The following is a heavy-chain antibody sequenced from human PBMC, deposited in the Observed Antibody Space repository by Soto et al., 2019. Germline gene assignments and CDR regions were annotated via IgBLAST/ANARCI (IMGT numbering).Heavy chain of an antibody. CDR2: IIHIFGTA. CDR1: GGTFSSYA. D-gene: IGHD3-22*01. CDR3: ARMDSSEPGKFDY. J-gene: IGHJ4*02. V-gene: IGHV1-69*13. Sequence: ASVKVSCKASGGTFSSYAISWVRQAPGQGLEWMGGIIHIFGTANYAQKFQGRVTITADESTSTAYMELSSLRSEDTGVYYCARMDSSEPGKFDYWGQGTLVTVSS.